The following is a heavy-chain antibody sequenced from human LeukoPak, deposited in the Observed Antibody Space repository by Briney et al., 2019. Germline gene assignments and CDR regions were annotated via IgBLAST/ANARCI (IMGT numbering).Heavy chain of an antibody. CDR1: GFNFSKSW. Sequence: GGSLRLSCAASGFNFSKSWITWVRQAPGKGVEWVANIKEDGSVKNYVDSVRRRFTTSRENAKNLVYLQMTSLRVEDTAVYYCTRDRGYNSLDYWGQGTLVTVPP. CDR2: IKEDGSVK. D-gene: IGHD6-19*01. J-gene: IGHJ4*02. CDR3: TRDRGYNSLDY. V-gene: IGHV3-7*01.